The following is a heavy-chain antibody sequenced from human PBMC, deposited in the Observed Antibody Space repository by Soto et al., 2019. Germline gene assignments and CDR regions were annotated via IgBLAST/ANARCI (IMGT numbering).Heavy chain of an antibody. Sequence: QLQFVHSGAEVERPGASVRVSCKAYGYAFSKYGISWIRQAPGQGLEWMGWIRPDTGDTNYAQKFQGRVTMTTDTSPNPAYMELRSLRSVDTAMYYCATSYDSGFVAMGQGILVSVS. J-gene: IGHJ5*02. V-gene: IGHV1-18*04. CDR2: IRPDTGDT. CDR3: ATSYDSGFVA. CDR1: GYAFSKYG. D-gene: IGHD5-12*01.